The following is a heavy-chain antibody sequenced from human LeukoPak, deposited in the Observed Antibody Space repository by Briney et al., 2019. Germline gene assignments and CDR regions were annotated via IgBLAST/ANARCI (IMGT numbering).Heavy chain of an antibody. J-gene: IGHJ6*02. CDR1: GFTFSGSA. CDR2: IRSKANSYAT. Sequence: GGSLRLSCAASGFTFSGSAMHWVRQASGKGLEWVCRIRSKANSYATAYAASVKGRFTISRDDSKNTAYLQMNSLKTEDTAVYYCTSGGSGSYWSTYYYYGMDVWGQGTTVTVSS. V-gene: IGHV3-73*01. D-gene: IGHD3-10*01. CDR3: TSGGSGSYWSTYYYYGMDV.